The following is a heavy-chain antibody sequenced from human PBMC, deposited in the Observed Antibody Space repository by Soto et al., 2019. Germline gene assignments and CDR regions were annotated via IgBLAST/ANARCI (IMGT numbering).Heavy chain of an antibody. CDR1: GYTFTSYG. J-gene: IGHJ6*02. Sequence: GDSVQVSCKASGYTFTSYGISWVRQAPGQGLEWMGWISAYNGNTNYAQKLQGRVTMTTDTSTSTAYMELRSLRSDDTAVYYCARDRGTSAWATTTKNYCGMDCRGQGTTVTV. CDR3: ARDRGTSAWATTTKNYCGMDC. V-gene: IGHV1-18*04. D-gene: IGHD1-26*01. CDR2: ISAYNGNT.